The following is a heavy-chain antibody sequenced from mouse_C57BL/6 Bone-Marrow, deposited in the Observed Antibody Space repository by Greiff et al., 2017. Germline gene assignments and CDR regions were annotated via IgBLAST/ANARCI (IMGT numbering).Heavy chain of an antibody. CDR2: IYPRSGNT. Sequence: QVQLKESGAELARPGASVKLSCKASGYTFTSYGISWVKQRTGQGLEWIGEIYPRSGNTYYNEKFKGKATLTADKSSSTAYMELRSLTSEDSAVYFCARLSPLDGYYYWGQGTTLTVSS. V-gene: IGHV1-81*01. CDR1: GYTFTSYG. CDR3: ARLSPLDGYYY. D-gene: IGHD2-3*01. J-gene: IGHJ2*01.